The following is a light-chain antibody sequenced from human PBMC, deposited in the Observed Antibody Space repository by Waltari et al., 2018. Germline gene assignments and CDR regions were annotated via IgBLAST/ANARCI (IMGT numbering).Light chain of an antibody. V-gene: IGLV2-23*02. CDR3: CSYGGVNTLGVL. CDR2: RVN. J-gene: IGLJ2*01. Sequence: QSALTQPASVSGSPGQSITIPCPGRSADVGGYNLVPWYQHHPGHAPRLLIYRVNARPSGIPSRFSGSKSGNTASLTISGLQIEDEADYYCCSYGGVNTLGVLFGGGSKLTV. CDR1: SADVGGYNL.